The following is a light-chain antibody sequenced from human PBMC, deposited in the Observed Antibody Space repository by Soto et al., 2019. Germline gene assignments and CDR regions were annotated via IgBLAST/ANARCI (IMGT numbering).Light chain of an antibody. CDR2: EVN. CDR3: SSYATSDTFV. Sequence: QSVLSQPASVSGSPGQSITISCTGTSSDVGFYNFVSWYQHLPGKAPKVILYEVNGRPSGISNRFSGSKSGNTASLTISGLQAEDEGDYYCSSYATSDTFVFGTGTKVTVL. CDR1: SSDVGFYNF. J-gene: IGLJ1*01. V-gene: IGLV2-14*01.